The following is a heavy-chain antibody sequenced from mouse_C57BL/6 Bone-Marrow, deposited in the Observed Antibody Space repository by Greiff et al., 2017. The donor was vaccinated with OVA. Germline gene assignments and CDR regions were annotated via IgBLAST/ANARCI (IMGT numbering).Heavy chain of an antibody. CDR1: GYSITSGYY. D-gene: IGHD1-1*01. V-gene: IGHV3-6*01. J-gene: IGHJ1*03. Sequence: DVKLQESGPGLVKPSQSLSLTCSVTGYSITSGYYWNWIRQFPGNKLEWMGYISYDGSNNYNPSLKNRISITRDTSKNQLFLKLNSVTTEDTATYYCARVYGSRNFDVWGTGTTVTVSS. CDR2: ISYDGSN. CDR3: ARVYGSRNFDV.